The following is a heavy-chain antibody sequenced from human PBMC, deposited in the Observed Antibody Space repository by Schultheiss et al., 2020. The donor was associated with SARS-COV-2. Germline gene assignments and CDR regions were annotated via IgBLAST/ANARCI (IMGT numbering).Heavy chain of an antibody. CDR3: AKAFTVTWPHRFDY. Sequence: GGSLRLSCAASRFAFSNYALSWVRQAPGKGLEWVSPISGSGGGTYYVDSVKGRFTISRDTSKNTLYLQMSSLRAEDTAVYYCAKAFTVTWPHRFDYWGQGTLVTVSS. CDR2: ISGSGGGT. CDR1: RFAFSNYA. D-gene: IGHD4-11*01. J-gene: IGHJ4*02. V-gene: IGHV3-23*01.